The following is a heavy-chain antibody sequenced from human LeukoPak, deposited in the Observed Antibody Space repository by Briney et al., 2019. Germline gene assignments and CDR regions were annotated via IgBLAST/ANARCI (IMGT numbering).Heavy chain of an antibody. CDR1: GFTFSSYA. Sequence: GGSLRLSCAASGFTFSSYAMSWVRQAPGKGLEWVSAISGSGGSTYYADSVKGRFTISRDNSKNTLYLQMNSLRAEDTAVYYCAKDLYYYTTPSCPLNWFDPWGQGTLVTVSS. CDR3: AKDLYYYTTPSCPLNWFDP. D-gene: IGHD2-2*01. V-gene: IGHV3-23*01. CDR2: ISGSGGST. J-gene: IGHJ5*02.